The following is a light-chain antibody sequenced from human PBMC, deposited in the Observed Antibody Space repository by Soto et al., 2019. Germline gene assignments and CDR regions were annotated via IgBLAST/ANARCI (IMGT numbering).Light chain of an antibody. Sequence: DIQMTQSPSSLSASVGDRVTITCRASQSISSYLNWYQQKPGKAPNLLIYGASSLQSGVPSRFSGSGSGTDFTLTISSLQPEDFATYYCQQSYSTPLTFGGGTKVETK. CDR1: QSISSY. CDR2: GAS. CDR3: QQSYSTPLT. V-gene: IGKV1-39*01. J-gene: IGKJ4*01.